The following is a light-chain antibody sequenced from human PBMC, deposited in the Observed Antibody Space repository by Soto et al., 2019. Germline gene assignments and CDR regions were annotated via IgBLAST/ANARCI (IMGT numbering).Light chain of an antibody. V-gene: IGLV1-44*01. CDR2: GDT. CDR3: ATWDDSLSAGV. Sequence: QSVLTQPPSASGTPGQRVTISCSGSSPNIGGNTVKWYQQVPGTAPKLLIHGDTLRPSGVPDRFSGSKSGTSASLAISGLQSEDEAEYYCATWDDSLSAGVFGGGTKLTVL. J-gene: IGLJ2*01. CDR1: SPNIGGNT.